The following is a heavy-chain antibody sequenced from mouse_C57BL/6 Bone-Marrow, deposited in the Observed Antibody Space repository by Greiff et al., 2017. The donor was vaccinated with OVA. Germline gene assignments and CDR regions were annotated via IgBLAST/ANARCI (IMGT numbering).Heavy chain of an antibody. J-gene: IGHJ1*03. Sequence: VQLKQSGPELVKPGASVKIPCKASGYTFTDYNMDWVKQSHGKSLEWIGDINPNNGGTIYNQKFKGKATLTVDKSSSTAYMELRSLTSEDTAVYYCARSWYYGSSSHWYFDVWGTGTTVTVSS. CDR1: GYTFTDYN. CDR3: ARSWYYGSSSHWYFDV. V-gene: IGHV1-18*01. D-gene: IGHD1-1*01. CDR2: INPNNGGT.